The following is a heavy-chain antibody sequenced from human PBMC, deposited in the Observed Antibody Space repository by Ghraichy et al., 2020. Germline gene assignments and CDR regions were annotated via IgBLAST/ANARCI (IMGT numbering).Heavy chain of an antibody. Sequence: GGSLRLSCAASGFTFSSYSMNWVRQAPGKGLEWVSYISSSSSTIYYADSVKGRFTISRDNAKNSLYLQMNSLRDEDTAVYYCARDLRCSSTSCWYWYFDLWGRGTLVTVSS. CDR1: GFTFSSYS. CDR3: ARDLRCSSTSCWYWYFDL. CDR2: ISSSSSTI. V-gene: IGHV3-48*02. J-gene: IGHJ2*01. D-gene: IGHD2-2*01.